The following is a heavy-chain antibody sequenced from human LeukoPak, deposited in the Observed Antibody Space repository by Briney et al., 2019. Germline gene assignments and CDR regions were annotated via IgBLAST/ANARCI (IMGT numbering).Heavy chain of an antibody. D-gene: IGHD3/OR15-3a*01. CDR2: IYYTGNT. CDR3: GRQTGSGLFILP. J-gene: IGHJ4*02. V-gene: IGHV4-39*01. Sequence: SETLSLTCTVSGVSISSSYSYWGWIRQPPGMGLEWIGSIYYTGNTYYNASLKSQVSISIDTSKNQFSLKLTSVTAADTAVYYCGRQTGSGLFILPGGQGTLVTVSS. CDR1: GVSISSSYSY.